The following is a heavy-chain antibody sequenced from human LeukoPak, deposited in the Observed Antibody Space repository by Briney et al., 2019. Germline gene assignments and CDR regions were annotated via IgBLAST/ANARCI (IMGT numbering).Heavy chain of an antibody. CDR2: INHSGST. CDR1: GGSFSGYY. D-gene: IGHD1-26*01. CDR3: ARASWSYPFDY. J-gene: IGHJ4*02. Sequence: PSETLSLTCAVYGGSFSGYYWSWLRQPPGKGLEWIGEINHSGSTNYNPSLKSRVTISVDTSKNQFSLKLSSVTAADTAVYYCARASWSYPFDYWGQGTLVTVSS. V-gene: IGHV4-34*01.